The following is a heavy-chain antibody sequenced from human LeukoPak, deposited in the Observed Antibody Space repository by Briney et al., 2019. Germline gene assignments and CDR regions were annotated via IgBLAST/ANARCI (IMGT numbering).Heavy chain of an antibody. Sequence: PSETLSLTCTVSGGSISSGGYYWSWIRQHPGKGLVWIGYIYYSGSTYYNPSLKSRVTISVDTSKNQFSLKLSSVTAADTAVYYCASVSIAAAGENWFDPWGQGTLVTVSS. D-gene: IGHD6-13*01. V-gene: IGHV4-31*03. CDR3: ASVSIAAAGENWFDP. J-gene: IGHJ5*02. CDR1: GGSISSGGYY. CDR2: IYYSGST.